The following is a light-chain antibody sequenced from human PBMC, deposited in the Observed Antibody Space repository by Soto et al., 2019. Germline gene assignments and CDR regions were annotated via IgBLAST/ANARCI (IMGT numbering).Light chain of an antibody. J-gene: IGKJ4*01. CDR2: DAS. V-gene: IGKV3-20*01. Sequence: EIVLTQSPGTLSLSPGERATLSCRASQTVPSRYLAWYQQKAGQAPRLLVFDASTRATGIPDRFSGSGSGTDFTLTISRLEPEDFAVYYCQQFSSYPLTFGGGTKVDIK. CDR3: QQFSSYPLT. CDR1: QTVPSRY.